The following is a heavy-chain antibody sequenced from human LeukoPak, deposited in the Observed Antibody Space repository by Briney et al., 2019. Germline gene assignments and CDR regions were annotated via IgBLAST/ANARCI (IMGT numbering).Heavy chain of an antibody. J-gene: IGHJ5*02. CDR3: ARDLNDFWSGNNWFDP. CDR1: GGTFSSYT. CDR2: IIPILGIA. V-gene: IGHV1-69*04. D-gene: IGHD3-3*01. Sequence: SVKVSCKASGGTFSSYTISWVRQAPGQGLEWMGRIIPILGIANYAQKFQGRVTITADKSTSTAYMELSSLGSEDTAVYYCARDLNDFWSGNNWFDPWGQGTLVTVSS.